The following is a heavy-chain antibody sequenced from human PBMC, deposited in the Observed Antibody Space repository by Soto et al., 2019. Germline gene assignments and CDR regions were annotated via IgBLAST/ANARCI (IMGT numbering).Heavy chain of an antibody. CDR2: IYYSGST. D-gene: IGHD1-7*01. J-gene: IGHJ3*02. CDR3: AQGWVTGTTGAFDI. V-gene: IGHV4-31*03. Sequence: LSLTCTVSGGSISSGGYYWSWIRQHPGKGLEWIGYIYYSGSTYYNPSLKSRVTISVDTSKNQFSLKLSSVTAADTAVYYRAQGWVTGTTGAFDIWGQGTMVTVSS. CDR1: GGSISSGGYY.